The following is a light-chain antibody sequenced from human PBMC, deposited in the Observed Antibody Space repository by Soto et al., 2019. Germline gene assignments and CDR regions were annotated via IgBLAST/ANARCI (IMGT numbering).Light chain of an antibody. CDR1: QSVSSN. J-gene: IGKJ1*01. CDR3: QQYNKWPPT. Sequence: MTQSPSTLSVSPGERATLSCRASQSVSSNLAWFQQKPGQAPRLLIYGASTRDTGISARFSGSGSGTEFTLTISSLQSGDFAVYHCQQYNKWPPTFGQGTKVDIK. CDR2: GAS. V-gene: IGKV3-15*01.